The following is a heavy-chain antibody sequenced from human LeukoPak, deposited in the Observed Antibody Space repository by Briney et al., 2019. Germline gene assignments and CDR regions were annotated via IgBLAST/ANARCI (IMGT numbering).Heavy chain of an antibody. CDR2: FYYSGST. J-gene: IGHJ4*02. V-gene: IGHV4-59*01. CDR1: GGSFSTYY. Sequence: SETLSLTCTVTGGSFSTYYWSWIRQPPGKGLEWIGHFYYSGSTNYNPSLKSRVTISVDTSRNQFSLKLTSVTAADTAVYYCARGQGGNYYLNYFDYWGQGALDTVSS. CDR3: ARGQGGNYYLNYFDY. D-gene: IGHD1-26*01.